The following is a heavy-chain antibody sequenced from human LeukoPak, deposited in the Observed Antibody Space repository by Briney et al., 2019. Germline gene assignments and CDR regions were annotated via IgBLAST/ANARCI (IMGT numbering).Heavy chain of an antibody. Sequence: GGSLRLSCAASGFTFSSYAMSWVRQAPGKGLEWVSAISGSGGSTYYTDSVKGRFTISRDNSKNTLYLQMNSLRAEDTAVYYCAKDVTLRYFDSPDAFDIWGQGTMVTVPS. CDR1: GFTFSSYA. J-gene: IGHJ3*02. CDR3: AKDVTLRYFDSPDAFDI. CDR2: ISGSGGST. D-gene: IGHD3-9*01. V-gene: IGHV3-23*01.